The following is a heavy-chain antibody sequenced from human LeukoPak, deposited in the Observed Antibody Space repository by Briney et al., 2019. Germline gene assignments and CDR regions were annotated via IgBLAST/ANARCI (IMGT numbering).Heavy chain of an antibody. J-gene: IGHJ4*02. CDR2: NNPNSGGT. CDR3: ARERPPEYSSGWYPDY. D-gene: IGHD6-19*01. V-gene: IGHV1-2*02. CDR1: GYTFTVYY. Sequence: ASVKVSCKASGYTFTVYYMHWVRQAPGQGLEWMGWNNPNSGGTNYAQKFQGRVTMTRDTSISTAYMELSRLRSDDTAVYYCARERPPEYSSGWYPDYWGQGTLVTVSS.